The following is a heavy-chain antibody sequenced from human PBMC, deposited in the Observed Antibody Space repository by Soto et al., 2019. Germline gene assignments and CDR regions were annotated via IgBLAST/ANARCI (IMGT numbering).Heavy chain of an antibody. D-gene: IGHD3-22*01. Sequence: SVKVSCEASGGTLSSYAISWVRQDPEQGLEWMGGIIPIFGTANYAQKFQGRVTITADESTSTAYMELSSLRSEDTAVYYCAKQGPDYYDSSGPGNAFDIWGQGTMVTVSS. CDR3: AKQGPDYYDSSGPGNAFDI. V-gene: IGHV1-69*13. CDR2: IIPIFGTA. CDR1: GGTLSSYA. J-gene: IGHJ3*02.